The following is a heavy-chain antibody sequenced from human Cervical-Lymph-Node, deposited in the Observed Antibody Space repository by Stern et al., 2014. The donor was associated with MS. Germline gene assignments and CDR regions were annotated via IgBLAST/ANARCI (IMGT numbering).Heavy chain of an antibody. CDR1: GFTFRDYD. V-gene: IGHV3-13*01. CDR3: ARGGSTPRTTVDTRSFLH. CDR2: IGTEADT. J-gene: IGHJ1*01. Sequence: EMQLVESGGGLVQPGGSLRLSCAVSGFTFRDYDMHWVRQATGKGLEWVSTIGTEADTSYPVSVRGRFTISTERAKNTLYLQINNVRAGDTAVYYCARGGSTPRTTVDTRSFLHWGQGALVTVSS. D-gene: IGHD4-23*01.